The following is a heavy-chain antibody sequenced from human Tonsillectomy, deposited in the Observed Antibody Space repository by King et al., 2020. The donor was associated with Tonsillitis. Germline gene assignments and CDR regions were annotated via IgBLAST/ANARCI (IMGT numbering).Heavy chain of an antibody. CDR3: AREHYDSSGYSTRGQDY. Sequence: VQLVESGGGVVQPGRSLRLSCAASGFIFNTHAIHWVRQAPGKGLEWVAVISYDGSDKYYADSVKGRFTISRDNYKNTLYLQMNSLRAEDTAVYFCAREHYDSSGYSTRGQDYWGQGTQVTVSS. CDR1: GFIFNTHA. D-gene: IGHD3-22*01. J-gene: IGHJ4*02. CDR2: ISYDGSDK. V-gene: IGHV3-30*04.